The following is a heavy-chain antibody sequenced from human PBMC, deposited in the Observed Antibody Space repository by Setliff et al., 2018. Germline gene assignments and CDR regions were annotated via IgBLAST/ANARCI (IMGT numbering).Heavy chain of an antibody. Sequence: PSLTCTVSGGSISSDSDYWSWIRQSAGKGLEWIGRIYASGSTEYNPSLGSRVTISVDTSRNQFSLQLSSVTSADTAIYYCTKGRVGLAARAGYWGQGTLVTVSS. V-gene: IGHV4-61*02. CDR2: IYASGST. CDR1: GGSISSDSDY. CDR3: TKGRVGLAARAGY. D-gene: IGHD1-26*01. J-gene: IGHJ4*02.